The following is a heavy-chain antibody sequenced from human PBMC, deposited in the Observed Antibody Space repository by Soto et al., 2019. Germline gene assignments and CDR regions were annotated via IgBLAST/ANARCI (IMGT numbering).Heavy chain of an antibody. CDR2: TCSTTNYR. CDR1: GFTFTRYN. CDR3: ARESEDLTSTFDY. Sequence: EVQLVESGGGLVKPGGSLRLSCAASGFTFTRYNMNWVRQAPGKGLEWVSSTCSTTNYRYYADSMKGRFTVSRDNAKNSVYLEMNSLSAEDTAVYYCARESEDLTSTFDYWGQGTLVTVSS. V-gene: IGHV3-21*01. J-gene: IGHJ4*02.